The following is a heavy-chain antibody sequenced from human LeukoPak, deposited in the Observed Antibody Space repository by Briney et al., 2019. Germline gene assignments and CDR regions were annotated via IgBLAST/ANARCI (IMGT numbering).Heavy chain of an antibody. CDR3: ARASYYYDSSGYYYYYYGMDV. Sequence: PSETLSLTCTVSGGSISSYCWSWIRQHPGKGLEWIGYIYYSGSTYYNPSLKSRVTISVDTSKNQFSLKLSSVTAADTAVHHCARASYYYDSSGYYYYYYGMDVWGQGTTVTVSS. D-gene: IGHD3-22*01. CDR1: GGSISSYC. CDR2: IYYSGST. J-gene: IGHJ6*02. V-gene: IGHV4-59*06.